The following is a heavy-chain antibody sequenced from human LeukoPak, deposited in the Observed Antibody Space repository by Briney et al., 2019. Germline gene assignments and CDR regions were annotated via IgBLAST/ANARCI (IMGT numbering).Heavy chain of an antibody. CDR3: ARSSVSYSSSWEFDY. Sequence: PSETLSLTCTVSGGSISSYYWSWIRQPAGNGLEWIGRIYTSGSTNYNPSLKSRVTMSVDTSKNQFSLKLSSVTAADTAVYYCARSSVSYSSSWEFDYWGQGTLVTVSS. D-gene: IGHD6-13*01. CDR2: IYTSGST. CDR1: GGSISSYY. J-gene: IGHJ4*02. V-gene: IGHV4-4*07.